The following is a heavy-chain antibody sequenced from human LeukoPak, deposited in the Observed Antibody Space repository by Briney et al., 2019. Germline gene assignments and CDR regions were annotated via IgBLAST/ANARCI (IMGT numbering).Heavy chain of an antibody. Sequence: GGSLRLSCAASGFTFSNYGMSWVRQAPGKGLEWVSAISGSGGSTYYADSVKGRFTISRDNSKNTLYLQMNSLRAEDTAVYYCAKEYYYDSSGYYGAFDIWGQGTMVTVSS. CDR3: AKEYYYDSSGYYGAFDI. CDR2: ISGSGGST. D-gene: IGHD3-22*01. CDR1: GFTFSNYG. V-gene: IGHV3-23*01. J-gene: IGHJ3*02.